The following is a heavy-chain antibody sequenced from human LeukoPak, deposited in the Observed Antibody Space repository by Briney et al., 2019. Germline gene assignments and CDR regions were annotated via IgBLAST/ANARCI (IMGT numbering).Heavy chain of an antibody. V-gene: IGHV3-7*01. Sequence: PAGSLRLSCAASGFTFTNCWMAWVRQAPGKGLEWVANINADGSVEYLVDSVQGRFSISRDNAKDQLYLQMNSLRAEDTAVYYCATYRVSHGMDVWGQGTTVTVSS. CDR3: ATYRVSHGMDV. J-gene: IGHJ6*02. CDR2: INADGSVE. D-gene: IGHD3-16*02. CDR1: GFTFTNCW.